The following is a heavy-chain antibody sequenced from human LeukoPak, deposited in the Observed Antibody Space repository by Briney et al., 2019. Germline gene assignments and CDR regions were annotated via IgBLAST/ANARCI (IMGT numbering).Heavy chain of an antibody. Sequence: PSETLSLTCAVYGGSFSGYYWSWIRQPPGKGLEWIGEINHSGSTNYNPSLKSRDTISVDTSKNQFSLKLSSVTAADTAVYYCARGGGYSGKWGQGTLVTVSS. V-gene: IGHV4-34*01. CDR1: GGSFSGYY. CDR3: ARGGGYSGK. D-gene: IGHD5-12*01. J-gene: IGHJ4*02. CDR2: INHSGST.